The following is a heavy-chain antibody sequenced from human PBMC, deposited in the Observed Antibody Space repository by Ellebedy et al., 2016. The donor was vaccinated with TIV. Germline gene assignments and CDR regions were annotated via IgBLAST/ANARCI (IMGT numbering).Heavy chain of an antibody. V-gene: IGHV3-23*01. J-gene: IGHJ6*03. CDR2: ISGSGGST. CDR1: GFTFSSYA. D-gene: IGHD4-11*01. Sequence: GGSLRLSXAASGFTFSSYAMSWVRQAPGKGLEWVSAISGSGGSTYYADSVKGRFTISRDNAKNSLYLQMNSLRAEDTAVYYCARGRELDYSYYYYYMDVWGKGTTVTVSS. CDR3: ARGRELDYSYYYYYMDV.